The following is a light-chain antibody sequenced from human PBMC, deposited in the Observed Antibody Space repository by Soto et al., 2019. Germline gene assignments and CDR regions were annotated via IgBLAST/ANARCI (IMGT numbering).Light chain of an antibody. CDR3: QQYNSYSPWT. V-gene: IGKV1-17*01. CDR1: QGIRND. Sequence: DIQMTQSPSSLSASVGDIVTITFRASQGIRNDLGWYQQKPGKAPKLLIYDASSLESGVPSRFSGSGSGTESTLTISSLQPDDFATYYCQQYNSYSPWTFGQGTKVDIK. J-gene: IGKJ1*01. CDR2: DAS.